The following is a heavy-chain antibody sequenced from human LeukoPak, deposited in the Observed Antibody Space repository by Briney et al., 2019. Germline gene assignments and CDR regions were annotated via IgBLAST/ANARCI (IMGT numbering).Heavy chain of an antibody. J-gene: IGHJ4*02. CDR2: IRSKANNYAT. CDR3: TLGTGGY. CDR1: TFSGSA. Sequence: PGGSLRLSCAVTFSGSALHWVRQASGTGLEWVGRIRSKANNYATAYAASVNGRFTISRDDSKNTAYLQMNSLKTEDTAVYYCTLGTGGYWGQGTLVTVSS. D-gene: IGHD7-27*01. V-gene: IGHV3-73*01.